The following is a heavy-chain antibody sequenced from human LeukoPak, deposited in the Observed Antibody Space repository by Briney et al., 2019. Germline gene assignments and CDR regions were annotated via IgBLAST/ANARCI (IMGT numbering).Heavy chain of an antibody. D-gene: IGHD3-9*01. V-gene: IGHV1-69*05. CDR2: IIPIFGTA. CDR3: ARRHFDWFDP. Sequence: SVKVSCKASGGTFSSYAISWVRQAPGQGLEWMGGIIPIFGTANYAQKFQGRVTMTRNTSISTAYMELSSLRSEDTAVYYCARRHFDWFDPWGQGTTVTVSS. CDR1: GGTFSSYA. J-gene: IGHJ6*02.